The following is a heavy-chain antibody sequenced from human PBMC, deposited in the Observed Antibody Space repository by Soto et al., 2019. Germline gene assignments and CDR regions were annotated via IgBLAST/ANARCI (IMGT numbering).Heavy chain of an antibody. J-gene: IGHJ4*02. CDR1: GSSVSRGGYY. D-gene: IGHD5-12*01. CDR3: AKKAGYSGYDPLDY. Sequence: SETLSLTCSVSGSSVSRGGYYWSWIRQRPGKGLEWIGYIYSSGGTYYNPSLKSRITVSSDTSQNQLSLRLNSVTAADTAVYYCAKKAGYSGYDPLDYWGQGTLVTVSS. V-gene: IGHV4-31*03. CDR2: IYSSGGT.